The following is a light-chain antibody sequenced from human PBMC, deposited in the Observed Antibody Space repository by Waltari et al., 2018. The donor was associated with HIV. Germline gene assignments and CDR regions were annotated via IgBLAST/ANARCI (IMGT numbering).Light chain of an antibody. J-gene: IGKJ5*01. CDR2: GAS. V-gene: IGKV1-39*01. CDR1: QTIGRS. CDR3: QGGSGPRT. Sequence: DIQMFQGPSTVSAFVGDRVTITGRANQTIGRSLTWYQHKPGRAPKLLVYGASSLQSGIPSRFSGSGSGTDFTLKISSLQSDDFATYFCQGGSGPRTFGHGT.